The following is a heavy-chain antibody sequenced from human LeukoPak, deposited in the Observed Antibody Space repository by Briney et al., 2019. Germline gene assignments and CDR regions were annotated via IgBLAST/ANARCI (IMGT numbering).Heavy chain of an antibody. J-gene: IGHJ6*04. CDR2: IHSDGGTT. CDR3: TRDYYYRMDV. V-gene: IGHV3-74*01. Sequence: GGSLRLSCAASGFTFSDYWMHWVRQAPGKGLMWVSLIHSDGGTTNYADSVKGRFTISRDNAKNTVYLQMNSLRAEDTAVYYCTRDYYYRMDVWGKGTTVTVSS. CDR1: GFTFSDYW.